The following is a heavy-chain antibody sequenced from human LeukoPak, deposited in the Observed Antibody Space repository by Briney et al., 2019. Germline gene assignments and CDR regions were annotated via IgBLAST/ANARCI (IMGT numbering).Heavy chain of an antibody. CDR3: ARHYVGSSWYH. J-gene: IGHJ5*02. V-gene: IGHV4-39*01. CDR1: GGSISSTNYY. D-gene: IGHD6-13*01. CDR2: INHSGST. Sequence: SETLSLTCTVSGGSISSTNYYWSWIRQPPGKGLEWIGEINHSGSTNYNPSLKSRVTISVDTSKNQFSLKLSSVTAADTAVYYCARHYVGSSWYHWGQGTLVTVSS.